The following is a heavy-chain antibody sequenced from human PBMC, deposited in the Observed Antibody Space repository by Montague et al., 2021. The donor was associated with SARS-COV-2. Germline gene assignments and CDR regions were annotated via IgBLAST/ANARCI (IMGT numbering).Heavy chain of an antibody. CDR3: ARGLVSGSYYLGLDY. Sequence: SETLSLTCAVYGGSSSNKYWTWIRQPPGKGLEWIGEINHTGSTNYKPSLKRRVTISVDTSKNQFSLKFSSVTAAETAVYYCARGLVSGSYYLGLDYWGQGTLVTVSS. CDR2: INHTGST. V-gene: IGHV4-34*01. CDR1: GGSSSNKY. J-gene: IGHJ4*02. D-gene: IGHD1-26*01.